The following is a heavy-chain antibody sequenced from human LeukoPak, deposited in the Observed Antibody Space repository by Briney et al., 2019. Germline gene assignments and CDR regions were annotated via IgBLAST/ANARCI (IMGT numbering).Heavy chain of an antibody. CDR2: IIPILGIA. CDR3: ASNPESYSSSGLDY. V-gene: IGHV1-69*04. Sequence: SVKVSCKASGGTFSSYAISWVRQAPGQGLEWMGRIIPILGIANYAQKFQGRVTITADKSTSTAYMELSSLRSEDTAVYYCASNPESYSSSGLDYWGQGTLVTVSS. D-gene: IGHD6-6*01. J-gene: IGHJ4*02. CDR1: GGTFSSYA.